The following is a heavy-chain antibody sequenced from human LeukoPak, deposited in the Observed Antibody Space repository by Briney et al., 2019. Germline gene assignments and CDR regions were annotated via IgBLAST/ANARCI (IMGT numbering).Heavy chain of an antibody. CDR2: ISGSGGST. V-gene: IGHV3-23*01. J-gene: IGHJ4*02. CDR1: GFTFSSYG. Sequence: PGGTLRLSCAASGFTFSSYGMSWVRQAPGKGLEWVSAISGSGGSTYYADSVKGRFTISRDDSKNTLYLQMNSLRAEDTAVYYCAKSARIVLVPAARYYFDYWGQGTLVTVSS. D-gene: IGHD2-2*01. CDR3: AKSARIVLVPAARYYFDY.